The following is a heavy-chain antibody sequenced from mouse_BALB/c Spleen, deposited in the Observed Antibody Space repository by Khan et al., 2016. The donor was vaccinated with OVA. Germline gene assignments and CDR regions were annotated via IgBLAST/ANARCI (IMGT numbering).Heavy chain of an antibody. V-gene: IGHV5-4*02. J-gene: IGHJ3*01. CDR3: AGGDYGSSIPWFAY. CDR1: GFTFSDYY. CDR2: ISDGGSYT. Sequence: EVELVESGGGLVKPGGSLKLSCAASGFTFSDYYMYWVRQTPEKRLEWVATISDGGSYTNYADIVKGRFTISRDNAENNLYLQKRSLKSEDTAMDYCAGGDYGSSIPWFAYWGQGTLVTVSA. D-gene: IGHD1-1*01.